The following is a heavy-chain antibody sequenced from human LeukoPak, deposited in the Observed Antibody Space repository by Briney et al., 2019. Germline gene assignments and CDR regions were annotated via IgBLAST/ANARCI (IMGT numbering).Heavy chain of an antibody. CDR1: GGSISSGDYY. V-gene: IGHV4-30-4*01. CDR2: IYYSGST. Sequence: SQTLSLTCTVSGGSISSGDYYWSWIRQPPGKGLEWIGYIYYSGSTYYNPSLKSPFTISVDPSKNQFSLKLSSVTAADTAVYYCARVDSRQQLVDSWFDPWGQGTLVTVSS. CDR3: ARVDSRQQLVDSWFDP. J-gene: IGHJ5*02. D-gene: IGHD6-13*01.